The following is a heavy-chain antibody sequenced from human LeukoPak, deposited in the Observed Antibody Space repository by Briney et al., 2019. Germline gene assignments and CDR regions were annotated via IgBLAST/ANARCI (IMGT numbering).Heavy chain of an antibody. CDR3: AKDKLRFVEWGLEY. CDR2: LSHDGSDK. Sequence: PGGSLRLSCAASGFNFRNYGMHWVRQVPGKGLEWLAALSHDGSDKFYVESVKGRFTMSRDNSKNTLYLQMNGLREEDTAVYYCAKDKLRFVEWGLEYWGQGTLVTVSS. V-gene: IGHV3-30*18. CDR1: GFNFRNYG. D-gene: IGHD3-3*01. J-gene: IGHJ4*02.